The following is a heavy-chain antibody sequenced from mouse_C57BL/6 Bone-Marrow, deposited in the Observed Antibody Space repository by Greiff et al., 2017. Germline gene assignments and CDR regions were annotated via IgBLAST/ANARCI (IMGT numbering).Heavy chain of an antibody. CDR2: ISYDGSN. CDR3: ARGGYYGVFDV. Sequence: VQLKESGPGLVKPSQSLSLTCSVTGYSITSGYYWNWIRQFPGNKLEWMGYISYDGSNNYNPSLKNRISITRDTSKNQFFLKLNSVTTEDTATYYCARGGYYGVFDVWGTGTTVTVSS. D-gene: IGHD1-2*01. V-gene: IGHV3-6*01. J-gene: IGHJ1*03. CDR1: GYSITSGYY.